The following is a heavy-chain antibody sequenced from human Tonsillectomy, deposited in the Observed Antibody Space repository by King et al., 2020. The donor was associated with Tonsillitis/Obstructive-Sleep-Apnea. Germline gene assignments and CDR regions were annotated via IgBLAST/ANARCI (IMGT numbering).Heavy chain of an antibody. CDR1: GFTFSNNV. Sequence: QLVESGGGSVQPGGSLRLFCAASGFTFSNNVMSWVRQAPGKGLEWISSVSVRGGSTVYADSVKGRFTISRDNSKNTLFLQMDSLRVDDTAVYYCAKSPPDFWGLFDYWGQGTVVTVYS. V-gene: IGHV3-23*04. CDR2: VSVRGGST. CDR3: AKSPPDFWGLFDY. J-gene: IGHJ4*02. D-gene: IGHD3-3*01.